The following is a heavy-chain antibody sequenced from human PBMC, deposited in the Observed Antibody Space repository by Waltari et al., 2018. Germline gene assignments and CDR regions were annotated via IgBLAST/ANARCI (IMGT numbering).Heavy chain of an antibody. J-gene: IGHJ6*03. CDR3: AHSRSPFYYYYYYMDV. CDR1: GFSLTTSGVA. CDR2: IYWNDDK. Sequence: QITLRESGPTLLKPTQTLTLTCTFSGFSLTTSGVAVGWIRQPPGKALEWLALIYWNDDKRYSPSLESGLTITKDTSRNQVVLTMTNVDPVDTATYFCAHSRSPFYYYYYYMDVWGTGTTVTVSS. V-gene: IGHV2-5*01.